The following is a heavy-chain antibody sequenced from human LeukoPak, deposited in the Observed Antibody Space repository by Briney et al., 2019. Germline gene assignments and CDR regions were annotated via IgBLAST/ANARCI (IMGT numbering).Heavy chain of an antibody. V-gene: IGHV1-69*04. CDR3: ARDRSPHGYSGYDTSY. Sequence: ASVKVSCKASGGTFSSYTISWVRQAPGQGREWMGRIIPTLGIANYAQKFQGRVTITADKSTSTAYMELSSLRSEDTAVYYCARDRSPHGYSGYDTSYWGQGTLVTVSS. D-gene: IGHD5-12*01. J-gene: IGHJ4*02. CDR2: IIPTLGIA. CDR1: GGTFSSYT.